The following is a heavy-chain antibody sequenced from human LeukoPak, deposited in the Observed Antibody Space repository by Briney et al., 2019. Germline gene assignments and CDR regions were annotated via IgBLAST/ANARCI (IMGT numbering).Heavy chain of an antibody. D-gene: IGHD3-10*01. V-gene: IGHV3-48*03. Sequence: GGSLRLSCTVSGFNFKNYEMKWVRQAPGKGLEWIAYISSSGSTTKYADSVKGRFTMSRDNAKNAVYMEMNSLRAEDTAVYYCARSELGYNYYYMDVWGKGTTVTISS. CDR1: GFNFKNYE. J-gene: IGHJ6*03. CDR2: ISSSGSTT. CDR3: ARSELGYNYYYMDV.